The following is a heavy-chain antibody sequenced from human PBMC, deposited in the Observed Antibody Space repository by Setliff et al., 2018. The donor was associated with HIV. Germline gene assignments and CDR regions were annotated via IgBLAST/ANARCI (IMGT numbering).Heavy chain of an antibody. V-gene: IGHV1-8*02. J-gene: IGHJ4*02. CDR2: MNPNSGRA. Sequence: ASVKVSCKASGYTFTNYDINWVRQSPGQGLEWLGWMNPNSGRAGSAQMFQGRLTMTRDTSTSTAYMELSSLTSDDTAIYYCARGRLSWSPDYWGQGTLVTVSS. CDR3: ARGRLSWSPDY. CDR1: GYTFTNYD.